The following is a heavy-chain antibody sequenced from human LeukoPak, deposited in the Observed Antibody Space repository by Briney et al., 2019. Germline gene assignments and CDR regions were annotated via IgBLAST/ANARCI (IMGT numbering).Heavy chain of an antibody. D-gene: IGHD3-10*01. CDR3: ARRNYGSGSYYGFDY. J-gene: IGHJ4*02. V-gene: IGHV1-2*02. CDR2: INPNSGGT. Sequence: ASVKVSCKASGYTFTGYYMHWVRQAPGQGLEWMGWINPNSGGTNYAQKLQGRVTMTRDTSISTAYMELSRLRSDDTAVYYCARRNYGSGSYYGFDYWGQGTLVTVSS. CDR1: GYTFTGYY.